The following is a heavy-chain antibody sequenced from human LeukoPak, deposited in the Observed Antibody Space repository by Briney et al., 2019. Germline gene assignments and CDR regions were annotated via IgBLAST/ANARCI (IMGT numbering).Heavy chain of an antibody. V-gene: IGHV1-8*01. CDR2: MNPNSGNT. CDR1: GYTFTSYD. Sequence: ASVKVSCKASGYTFTSYDINWVRQATGQGLEWMGWMNPNSGNTGYAQKFQGRVTMTRNTSISAAYMELSSLRSEDTAVYYCARVVSIEGIALMVYAEPYYFDYWGQGTLVTVSS. J-gene: IGHJ4*02. D-gene: IGHD2-8*01. CDR3: ARVVSIEGIALMVYAEPYYFDY.